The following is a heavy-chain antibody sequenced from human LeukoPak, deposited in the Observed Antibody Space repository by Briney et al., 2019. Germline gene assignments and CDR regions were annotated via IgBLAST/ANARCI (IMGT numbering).Heavy chain of an antibody. CDR2: IYHSGST. CDR3: ARLRVGYYYYMDV. D-gene: IGHD1-26*01. CDR1: GYSISSGYY. J-gene: IGHJ6*03. Sequence: SETLSLTCTVSGYSISSGYYWGWIRKPPGKGLEWIGSIYHSGSTYYNPSLKSRVTISVDTSKNQFSLKLSSVTAADTAVYYCARLRVGYYYYMDVWGKGTTVTISS. V-gene: IGHV4-38-2*02.